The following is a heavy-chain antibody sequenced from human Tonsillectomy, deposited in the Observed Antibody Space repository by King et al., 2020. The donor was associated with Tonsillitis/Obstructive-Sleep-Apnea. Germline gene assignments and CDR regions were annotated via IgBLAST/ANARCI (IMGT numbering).Heavy chain of an antibody. J-gene: IGHJ4*02. CDR3: STVTLAGYCSSTSCYTGYYFDY. CDR2: IKSETDGGTT. CDR1: GFTFSNAW. V-gene: IGHV3-15*01. Sequence: VQLVESGGGVVKPGGSLRLSCAAFGFTFSNAWMSWVRQAPGKGLEWVGRIKSETDGGTTDYAAPVKGRFTISRDDSKNTLYLQVNSLKTEDTAVYYCSTVTLAGYCSSTSCYTGYYFDYWGQGTLVTVSS. D-gene: IGHD2-2*02.